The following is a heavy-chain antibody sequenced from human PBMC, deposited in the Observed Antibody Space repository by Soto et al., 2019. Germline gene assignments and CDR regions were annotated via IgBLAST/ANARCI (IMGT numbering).Heavy chain of an antibody. V-gene: IGHV1-69*02. CDR3: ASSCYDILTGC. D-gene: IGHD3-9*01. CDR1: GGTFSSYT. CDR2: IIPILGIA. J-gene: IGHJ4*02. Sequence: QVQLVQSGAEVKKPGSSVKVSCKASGGTFSSYTISWVRQAPGQGLEWMGRIIPILGIANYAQKFQGRVTXTGXKSTSTAYMELSSLRSEDTAVYSCASSCYDILTGCWGQGTLVTVSS.